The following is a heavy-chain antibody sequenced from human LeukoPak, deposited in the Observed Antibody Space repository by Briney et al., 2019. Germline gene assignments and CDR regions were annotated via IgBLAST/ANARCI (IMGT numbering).Heavy chain of an antibody. CDR1: GVSISGNY. Sequence: NPSETLSLTCTVSGVSISGNYWSWIRQPPGKGLEWIGYIYYSGSTNYSPSLKSRVTISVDTSKNQFSLKLSSVTAADTAVYYCARDNRILGVDYWGQGTLVTVSS. J-gene: IGHJ4*02. V-gene: IGHV4-59*01. CDR2: IYYSGST. D-gene: IGHD1-26*01. CDR3: ARDNRILGVDY.